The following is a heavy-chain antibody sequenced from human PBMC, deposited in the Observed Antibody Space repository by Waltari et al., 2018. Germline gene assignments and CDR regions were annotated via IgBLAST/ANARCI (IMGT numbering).Heavy chain of an antibody. CDR3: TRDRRHYYDSSPGDI. Sequence: EVLLVESGGGLVQPGRSLRLSCTSSGFTFGDYAMSWVRHAPGKGLGWVGFIRSKTYGGTTEYAASVKGRFTISRDDSKSIAYLQMDSLKTEDTAVYYCTRDRRHYYDSSPGDIWGQGTMVTVSS. CDR1: GFTFGDYA. CDR2: IRSKTYGGTT. V-gene: IGHV3-49*04. D-gene: IGHD3-22*01. J-gene: IGHJ3*02.